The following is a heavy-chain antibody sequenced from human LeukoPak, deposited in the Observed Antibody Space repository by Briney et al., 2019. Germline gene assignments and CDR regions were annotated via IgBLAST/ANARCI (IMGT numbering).Heavy chain of an antibody. CDR2: INHSGST. V-gene: IGHV4-34*01. D-gene: IGHD1-26*01. Sequence: SETLSLTCTVYGGSFSGYYWSWIRQPPGKGLEWIGEINHSGSTNYNPSLKSRVTISVDTSKNQFSLKLTSVTAADTAVYYRARPSGSHYGFGVFDIWGQGAMVTVSS. CDR3: ARPSGSHYGFGVFDI. J-gene: IGHJ3*02. CDR1: GGSFSGYY.